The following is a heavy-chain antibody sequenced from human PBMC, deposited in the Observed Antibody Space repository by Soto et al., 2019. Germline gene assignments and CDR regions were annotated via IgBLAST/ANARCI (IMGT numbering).Heavy chain of an antibody. J-gene: IGHJ6*03. CDR2: IRSKAYGGTT. CDR1: GFTFGDYA. D-gene: IGHD3-3*01. CDR3: TRLYYDFWSGSDYYYYMDV. Sequence: GGSLRLSCTASGFTFGDYAMSWFRQAPGKGLEWVGFIRSKAYGGTTEYAASVKGRFTISRDDSKSIAYLQMNSLKTEDTAVYYCTRLYYDFWSGSDYYYYMDVWGKGTTVTVSS. V-gene: IGHV3-49*03.